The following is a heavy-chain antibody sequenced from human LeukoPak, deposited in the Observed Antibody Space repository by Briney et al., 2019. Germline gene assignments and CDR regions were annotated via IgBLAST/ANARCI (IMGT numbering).Heavy chain of an antibody. D-gene: IGHD2-8*01. CDR2: ISGSGGST. J-gene: IGHJ4*02. CDR3: AKAPDFTDTKHELDY. Sequence: GGSLRLSCAASGFTFSSYAMSWVRQAPGKGLEWVSAISGSGGSTHYADSVKGRFTVSRDNSKNTLYLHMNSLRAEDTALYYCAKAPDFTDTKHELDYWGQGTLVTVSS. CDR1: GFTFSSYA. V-gene: IGHV3-23*01.